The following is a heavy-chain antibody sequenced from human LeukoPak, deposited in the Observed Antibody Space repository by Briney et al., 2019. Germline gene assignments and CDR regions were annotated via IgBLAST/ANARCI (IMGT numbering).Heavy chain of an antibody. CDR2: INPNSGDT. Sequence: GASVKVSCKASGYTFTGYFIHWVRQAPGQGLEWMGWINPNSGDTNYAQKFQGRVTMTRDTSISTAYMELSRLRSDDTAVYYCARGERITIFGVVINEYYFDYWGQGTLVTVSS. V-gene: IGHV1-2*02. D-gene: IGHD3-3*01. CDR1: GYTFTGYF. J-gene: IGHJ4*02. CDR3: ARGERITIFGVVINEYYFDY.